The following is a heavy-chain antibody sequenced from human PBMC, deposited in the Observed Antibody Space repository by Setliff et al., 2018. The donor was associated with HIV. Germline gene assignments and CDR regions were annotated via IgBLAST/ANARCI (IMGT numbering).Heavy chain of an antibody. V-gene: IGHV4-30-4*08. Sequence: SETLSLTCTVSGGSISSANYYGSWIRQPPGKGLEWIGYIYYNGNAYYYNPSLKSRTTISLDTSMNQFSLKPTAVTAADTAVYYCAREVDVVTTSDAFDIWGQGTMVTVSS. CDR3: AREVDVVTTSDAFDI. D-gene: IGHD2-21*02. J-gene: IGHJ3*02. CDR2: IYYNGNAY. CDR1: GGSISSANYY.